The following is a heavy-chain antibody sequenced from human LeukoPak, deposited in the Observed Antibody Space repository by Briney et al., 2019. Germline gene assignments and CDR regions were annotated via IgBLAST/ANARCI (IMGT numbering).Heavy chain of an antibody. CDR2: VYYSGSA. CDR1: GGSISTYY. Sequence: PSETLSLTCTVSGGSISTYYWSWIRQPPGKGLEWIGYVYYSGSANYNPSLNSRVIISVDTSKNQFSLNLTSVTAADTAVYYCARGGWYYFDYCGQGTPVTVSS. D-gene: IGHD6-19*01. J-gene: IGHJ4*02. V-gene: IGHV4-59*01. CDR3: ARGGWYYFDY.